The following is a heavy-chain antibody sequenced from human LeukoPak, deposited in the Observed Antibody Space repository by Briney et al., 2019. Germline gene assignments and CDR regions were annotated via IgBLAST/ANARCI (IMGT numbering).Heavy chain of an antibody. CDR3: ARHGRPVGTDWYFDL. V-gene: IGHV4-59*08. CDR2: ITNSGNT. CDR1: GGSISSYS. J-gene: IGHJ2*01. Sequence: SETLSLTCPVSGGSISSYSWSWIRQPPGKGLEWIGCITNSGNTFYSPSLKSRVTISVDTSKTRFSLRLSSVTAADTAVYLCARHGRPVGTDWYFDLWGRGTLVTVSS. D-gene: IGHD6-6*01.